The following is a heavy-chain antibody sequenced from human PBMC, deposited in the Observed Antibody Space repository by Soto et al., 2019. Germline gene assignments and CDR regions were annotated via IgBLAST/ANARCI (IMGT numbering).Heavy chain of an antibody. Sequence: GGSLRLSCVASGFFLRDFGMHWVRQAPGKGLEWVSVIWYDGSNTYQGESVKGRFTMSRDISKNTVYLQMDSLRPEDTAVYYWAIAMAGKNHLLDNRGHGAKVPVSS. CDR3: AIAMAGKNHLLDN. J-gene: IGHJ4*01. CDR1: GFFLRDFG. D-gene: IGHD3-3*02. CDR2: IWYDGSNT. V-gene: IGHV3-33*01.